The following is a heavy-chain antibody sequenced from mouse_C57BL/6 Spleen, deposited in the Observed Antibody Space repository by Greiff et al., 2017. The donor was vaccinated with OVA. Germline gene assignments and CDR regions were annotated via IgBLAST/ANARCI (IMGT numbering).Heavy chain of an antibody. CDR1: GYAFSSSW. J-gene: IGHJ1*03. CDR3: AREIYYYGSSPWCFDV. CDR2: IYPGDGDT. D-gene: IGHD1-1*01. Sequence: QVQLKQSGPELVKPGASVKISCKASGYAFSSSWMNWVKQRPGKGLEWIGRIYPGDGDTNYNGKFKGKATLTADKSSSTAYMQLSSLTSEDSAVYFCAREIYYYGSSPWCFDVWGTGTTVTVSS. V-gene: IGHV1-82*01.